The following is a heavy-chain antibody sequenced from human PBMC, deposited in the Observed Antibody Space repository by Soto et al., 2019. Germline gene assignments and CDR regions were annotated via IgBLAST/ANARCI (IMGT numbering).Heavy chain of an antibody. CDR1: GYTFTSSD. V-gene: IGHV1-8*01. CDR2: MNPNSGNT. CDR3: ARGGSSTSPYYYYYMDV. D-gene: IGHD2-2*01. Sequence: ASVKVSCKASGYTFTSSDINWVRQATGQGLEWMGWMNPNSGNTGYAQKFQGRVTMTRNTSISTAYMELSSLRSEDSAVYYCARGGSSTSPYYYYYMDVWGKGTTVTVSS. J-gene: IGHJ6*03.